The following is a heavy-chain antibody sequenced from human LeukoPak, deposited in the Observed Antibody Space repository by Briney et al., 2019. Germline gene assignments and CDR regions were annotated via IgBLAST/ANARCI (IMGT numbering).Heavy chain of an antibody. CDR1: GFTFSSYS. D-gene: IGHD3-3*01. CDR3: ARACPDYDFWSGYAFDI. Sequence: LRLSCAASGFTFSSYSMNWIRQPPGKGLEWIGYIYYSGSTYYNPSLKSRVTISVDTSKNQFSLKLSSVTAADTAVYYCARACPDYDFWSGYAFDIWGQGTMVTVSS. V-gene: IGHV4-30-4*08. CDR2: IYYSGST. J-gene: IGHJ3*02.